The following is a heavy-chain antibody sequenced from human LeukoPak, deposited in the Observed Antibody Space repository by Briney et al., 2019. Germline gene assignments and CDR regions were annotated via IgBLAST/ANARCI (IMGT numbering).Heavy chain of an antibody. Sequence: GGSLRLSCAASGFTFSSYGMHWVRQAPGKGLEWVAFIRYDGSNKYYADSVKGRFTISRDNSKNTLYLQMNSLRAEDTAVYYRAKGDMATIDHWGQGTLVTVSS. V-gene: IGHV3-30*02. J-gene: IGHJ5*02. CDR2: IRYDGSNK. D-gene: IGHD5-24*01. CDR3: AKGDMATIDH. CDR1: GFTFSSYG.